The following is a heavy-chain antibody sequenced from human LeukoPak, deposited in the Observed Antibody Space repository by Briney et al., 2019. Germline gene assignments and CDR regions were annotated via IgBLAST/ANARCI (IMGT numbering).Heavy chain of an antibody. Sequence: GGSLRLSCVGSGFTFRSHAMSWVRQAPEKGLEFVSGIYENGGTTYYADSVKGRFSISRDNSKNTLYLQMDSLKGEDTAVYYCAKDFRIGYSAHFDYWGQGALVTVSS. CDR3: AKDFRIGYSAHFDY. J-gene: IGHJ4*02. V-gene: IGHV3-23*01. CDR2: IYENGGTT. D-gene: IGHD2-21*01. CDR1: GFTFRSHA.